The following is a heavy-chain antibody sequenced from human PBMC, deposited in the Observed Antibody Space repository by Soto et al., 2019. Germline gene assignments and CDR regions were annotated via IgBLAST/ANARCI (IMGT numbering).Heavy chain of an antibody. CDR1: GFTFINYA. Sequence: EVQALESGGGLVQPGGSLRLSCAGSGFTFINYAMNWVRQAPGKGLEWVSSISGGRDDAFFPDSVRGRFTISRDNSKYTVTLQMNSLGVDDTAVYYCARKILGSTTRPNYWYFDLWGRGTLVTVSS. CDR3: ARKILGSTTRPNYWYFDL. CDR2: ISGGRDDA. V-gene: IGHV3-23*01. D-gene: IGHD7-27*01. J-gene: IGHJ2*01.